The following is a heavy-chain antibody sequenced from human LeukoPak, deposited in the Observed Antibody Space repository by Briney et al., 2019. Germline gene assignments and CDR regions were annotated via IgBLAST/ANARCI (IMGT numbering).Heavy chain of an antibody. CDR1: GFTFSSYG. D-gene: IGHD3-10*01. Sequence: GRSLRLSCAASGFTFSSYGMHWVRQAPGKGLEWVAVIWYDGSNKYYADSVKGRFTISRDNSKNTLYLQMNSLRAEDTAVYYCARDQRYYGSGSYWSDYYGMDVWGQGTTVTVSS. CDR3: ARDQRYYGSGSYWSDYYGMDV. J-gene: IGHJ6*02. CDR2: IWYDGSNK. V-gene: IGHV3-33*01.